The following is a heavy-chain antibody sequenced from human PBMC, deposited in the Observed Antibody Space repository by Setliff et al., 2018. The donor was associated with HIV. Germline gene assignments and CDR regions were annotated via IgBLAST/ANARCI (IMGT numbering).Heavy chain of an antibody. V-gene: IGHV4-39*01. CDR3: ARRRDGYNSAPWRNDY. Sequence: SETLSLTCAVYGGSFSDYYWGWIRQPPGKGLEWIGSMYYSGSTYYNPSLKSRVTISVDTSKKQFSLKLRSVTAADTAVYYCARRRDGYNSAPWRNDYWGQGTLVTVSS. D-gene: IGHD5-12*01. CDR1: GGSFSDYY. CDR2: MYYSGST. J-gene: IGHJ4*02.